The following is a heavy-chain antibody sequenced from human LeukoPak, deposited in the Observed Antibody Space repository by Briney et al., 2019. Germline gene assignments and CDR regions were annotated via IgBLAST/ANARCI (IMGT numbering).Heavy chain of an antibody. CDR2: INHSGNS. V-gene: IGHV4-34*01. D-gene: IGHD3-22*01. CDR1: GGSFSGYY. Sequence: PSETLSLTCAVYGGSFSGYYWSWIRQPPGKGLEWIGEINHSGNSNYNPSLKSRVTISVDTSKNQFSLKLSSVTAADTAVYYCARGRSVLLGRSGYYGGWGQGTLVTVSS. CDR3: ARGRSVLLGRSGYYGG. J-gene: IGHJ4*02.